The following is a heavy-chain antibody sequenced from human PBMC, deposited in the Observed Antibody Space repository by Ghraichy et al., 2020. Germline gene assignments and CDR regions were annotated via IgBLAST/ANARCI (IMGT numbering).Heavy chain of an antibody. J-gene: IGHJ4*02. CDR1: GFTFSSSA. Sequence: GESLNISCAASGFTFSSSAMNWVRQAPGKGLEWVSAISGGGGGTYYADSVKGRFTISRDNSKNTLYLQMNSLRAEDTAVFYCVKGGSSWSPYYFDYWGQGALVTVSS. CDR2: ISGGGGGT. V-gene: IGHV3-23*01. D-gene: IGHD6-13*01. CDR3: VKGGSSWSPYYFDY.